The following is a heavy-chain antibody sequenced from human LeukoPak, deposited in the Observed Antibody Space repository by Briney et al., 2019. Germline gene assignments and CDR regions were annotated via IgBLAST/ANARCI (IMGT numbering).Heavy chain of an antibody. D-gene: IGHD6-19*01. CDR3: ARVEESGWYSVN. CDR2: INPKSGGT. J-gene: IGHJ4*02. CDR1: GYTFTGYY. Sequence: ASVKVSCKASGYTFTGYYMHWVRQAPGQGLEWMGWINPKSGGTTYAQKFQGWVTMTRDTSISTAYMELSRLRSDDTAIYYCARVEESGWYSVNWGQGTLVTVSS. V-gene: IGHV1-2*04.